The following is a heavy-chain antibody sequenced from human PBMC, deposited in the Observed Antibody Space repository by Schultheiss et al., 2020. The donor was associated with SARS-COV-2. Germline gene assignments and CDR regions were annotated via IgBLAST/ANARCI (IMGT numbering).Heavy chain of an antibody. Sequence: GGSLRLSCAASGFTFSSYDMHWVRQATGKGLEWVSAISGSGGSTYYADSVKGRFTISRDNAKNSLYLQMNSLRAEDTAVYYCARERYYSGTTSRGQQGWFDPWGQGTLVTVSS. CDR2: ISGSGGST. CDR3: ARERYYSGTTSRGQQGWFDP. CDR1: GFTFSSYD. J-gene: IGHJ5*02. V-gene: IGHV3-48*03. D-gene: IGHD2-15*01.